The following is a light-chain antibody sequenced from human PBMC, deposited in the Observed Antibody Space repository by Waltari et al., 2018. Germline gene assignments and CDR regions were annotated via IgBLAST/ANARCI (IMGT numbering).Light chain of an antibody. CDR1: ALPKKY. J-gene: IGLJ2*01. Sequence: SYELTQPPSVSVSPGQTARITCSGDALPKKYAYWYQQKSGQAPVLVIYGESKRPSGIPGRFSGSSSGTMATLTISGAQVEDEADYYCYSTDSSANYRVFGGGTKLTVL. CDR2: GES. CDR3: YSTDSSANYRV. V-gene: IGLV3-10*01.